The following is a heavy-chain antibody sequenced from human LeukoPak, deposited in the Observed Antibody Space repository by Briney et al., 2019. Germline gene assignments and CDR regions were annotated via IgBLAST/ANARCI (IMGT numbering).Heavy chain of an antibody. CDR3: ARDRHGSSSWYAFDI. J-gene: IGHJ3*02. D-gene: IGHD6-13*01. V-gene: IGHV1-18*01. CDR2: ISPYKDNT. CDR1: GYTFTSYD. Sequence: GASVKVSCKASGYTFTSYDINWVRQASGQGLEWMGWISPYKDNTNYAQKLQGRVTMTTDTSTSTAYMELRSLRSDDTAVYYCARDRHGSSSWYAFDIWGQGTMVTVSS.